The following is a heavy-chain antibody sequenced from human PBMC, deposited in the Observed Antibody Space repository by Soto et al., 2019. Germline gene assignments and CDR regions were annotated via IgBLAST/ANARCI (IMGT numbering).Heavy chain of an antibody. D-gene: IGHD5-18*01. CDR3: ARRDTTMVFDY. V-gene: IGHV4-31*03. CDR1: GGSISSGNYY. J-gene: IGHJ4*02. CDR2: IFYTGTT. Sequence: PSETLSLTCTVSGGSISSGNYYWSWIRQHPGKGLEWIGYIFYTGTTYYIPSLKSRITISVDTSKNQFSLSLTSVTAADTAVYYCARRDTTMVFDYWGQGTLVTVSS.